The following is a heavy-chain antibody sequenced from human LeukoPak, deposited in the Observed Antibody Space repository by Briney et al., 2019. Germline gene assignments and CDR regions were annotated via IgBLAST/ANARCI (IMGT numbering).Heavy chain of an antibody. CDR3: AVGVLWFGELFDC. Sequence: SETLSLTCTVSGGSISSYYWSWIRRPAGKGLEWIGRIYTSGSTNYNPSLKSRVTMSVDTSKNQFSLKLSSVTAADTAVYYCAVGVLWFGELFDCWGQGTLVTVSS. J-gene: IGHJ4*02. D-gene: IGHD3-10*01. V-gene: IGHV4-4*07. CDR2: IYTSGST. CDR1: GGSISSYY.